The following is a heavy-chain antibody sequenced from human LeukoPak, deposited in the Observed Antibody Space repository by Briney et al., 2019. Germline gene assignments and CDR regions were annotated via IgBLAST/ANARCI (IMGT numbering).Heavy chain of an antibody. D-gene: IGHD1-26*01. V-gene: IGHV4-59*01. J-gene: IGHJ4*02. Sequence: SETLSLTCTVSGGSFSSYYWSWIRQPPGKGLEWIGYISNSGDTNYTPSLKSRVTISVDTSKNQFSLKLSSVTAADTAVYYCARVNSGSYHYFDYWGQGTLVTVSS. CDR3: ARVNSGSYHYFDY. CDR1: GGSFSSYY. CDR2: ISNSGDT.